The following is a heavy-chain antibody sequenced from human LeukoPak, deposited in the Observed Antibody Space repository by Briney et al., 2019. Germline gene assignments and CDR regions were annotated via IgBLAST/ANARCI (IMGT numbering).Heavy chain of an antibody. J-gene: IGHJ4*02. CDR3: ATEQQGRRAAFDC. CDR1: GFTFSNYA. Sequence: GGSLRLSCAASGFTFSNYAMRWVRQAPGKGLEWVSGISGSGDSTYYADSVKGRFTISRDNSKNTLYLQMNSLRAEDTAVYYCATEQQGRRAAFDCWGQGTLVTVSS. CDR2: ISGSGDST. D-gene: IGHD1/OR15-1a*01. V-gene: IGHV3-23*01.